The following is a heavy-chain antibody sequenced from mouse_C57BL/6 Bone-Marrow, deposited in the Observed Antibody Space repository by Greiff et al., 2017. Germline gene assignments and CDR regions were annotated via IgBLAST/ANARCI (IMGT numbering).Heavy chain of an antibody. J-gene: IGHJ1*03. CDR1: GYSITSGYY. Sequence: ESGPGLVKPSQSLSLTCSVTGYSITSGYYWNWIRQFPGNKLEWMGYISYDGSNNYNPSLKNRISITRDTSKNQFFLKLNSVTTEDTATYYCARPLYGSSYWYFDVWGTGTTVTVSS. CDR3: ARPLYGSSYWYFDV. D-gene: IGHD1-1*01. CDR2: ISYDGSN. V-gene: IGHV3-6*01.